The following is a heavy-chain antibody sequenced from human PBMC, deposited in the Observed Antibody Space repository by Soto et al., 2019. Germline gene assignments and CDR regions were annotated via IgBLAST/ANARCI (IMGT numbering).Heavy chain of an antibody. J-gene: IGHJ4*02. Sequence: EVQLLESGGGLVQPGGSLRLSCAASGFTFSSYAMSWVRQAPGKGLEWVSAISGSGGSTYYAASVKGRFTISRDNSENALYLQTSSLGAEDTAVYYCAKGAGYYGSGSEKDWGQGTLVAVSS. CDR1: GFTFSSYA. CDR3: AKGAGYYGSGSEKD. V-gene: IGHV3-23*01. D-gene: IGHD3-10*01. CDR2: ISGSGGST.